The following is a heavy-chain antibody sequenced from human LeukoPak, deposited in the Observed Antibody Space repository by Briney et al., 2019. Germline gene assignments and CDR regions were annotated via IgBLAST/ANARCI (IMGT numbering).Heavy chain of an antibody. CDR1: AGSIRGYY. J-gene: IGHJ6*03. D-gene: IGHD1-26*01. V-gene: IGHV4-59*08. CDR2: IYYSGST. CDR3: AVGATQYYMDV. Sequence: PSETLSLTCTVYAGSIRGYYWSWVRQPPGKGLEWIAYIYYSGSTNYNPSLKKRVTIALDTSKNQFSLKLSSVTAADTAVYYCAVGATQYYMDVWGKGTTVTVSS.